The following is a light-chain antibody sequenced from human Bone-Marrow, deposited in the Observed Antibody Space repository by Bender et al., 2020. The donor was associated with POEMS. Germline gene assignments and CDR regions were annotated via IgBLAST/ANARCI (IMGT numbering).Light chain of an antibody. CDR2: QDT. CDR3: QAWDTYSVI. J-gene: IGLJ2*01. Sequence: SYEVTQPPSVLVSPGQTASITCSGDDLGDKYVAWYQQKPGQSPVLVIYQDTKRPSGIPERFSGSNSGNTATLTISGTQAMDEADYYCQAWDTYSVIFGGGTKLTV. V-gene: IGLV3-1*01. CDR1: DLGDKY.